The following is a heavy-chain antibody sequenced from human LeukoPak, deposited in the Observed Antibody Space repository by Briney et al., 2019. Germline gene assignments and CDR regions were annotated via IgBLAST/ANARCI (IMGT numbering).Heavy chain of an antibody. J-gene: IGHJ6*03. CDR1: GGSFSGYY. D-gene: IGHD5-18*01. Sequence: PSEALSLTCAVYGGSFSGYYWSWIRQPPGKGLEWIGEINHSGSTNYNPSLKSRVTISVDTSKNQFSLKVTSVTAADTAVYYCARGYSPSDYYYYMDVWGKGTTVTVSS. CDR3: ARGYSPSDYYYYMDV. V-gene: IGHV4-34*01. CDR2: INHSGST.